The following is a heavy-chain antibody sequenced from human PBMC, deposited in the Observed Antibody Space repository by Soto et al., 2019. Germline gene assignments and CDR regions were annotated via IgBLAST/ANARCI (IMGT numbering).Heavy chain of an antibody. CDR2: INPNGGDT. CDR1: GYTFTYYH. J-gene: IGHJ4*02. CDR3: ARVRYRRGLLFYLDY. D-gene: IGHD4-4*01. V-gene: IGHV1-46*01. Sequence: SVKVSCNASGYTFTYYHVHWGRQAPVQGLEWMGIINPNGGDTSYAQKFQGRVTMTRDTSTSTVYMEVSSLRSEDTALYYCARVRYRRGLLFYLDYWGQGTPVTVSS.